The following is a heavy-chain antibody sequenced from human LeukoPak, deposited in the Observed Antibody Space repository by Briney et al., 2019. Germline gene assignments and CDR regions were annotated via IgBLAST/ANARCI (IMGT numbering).Heavy chain of an antibody. CDR1: GFTFSSYS. Sequence: GGSLRLSCAASGFTFSSYSMNWVRQAPGKGLEWVAVISYDGSNKYYADSVKGRFTISRDNSKNTLYLQMNSLRAEDTAVYYCARVEQGATLVPFDYWGQGTLVTVSS. CDR3: ARVEQGATLVPFDY. D-gene: IGHD1-26*01. V-gene: IGHV3-30*03. CDR2: ISYDGSNK. J-gene: IGHJ4*02.